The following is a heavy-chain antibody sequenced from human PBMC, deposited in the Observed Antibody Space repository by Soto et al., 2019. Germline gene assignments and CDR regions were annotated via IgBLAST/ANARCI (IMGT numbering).Heavy chain of an antibody. Sequence: AQGTGPEWVAFVDGSGGDTSYADSVKGRFTISRDNSDNSLYLHMNSLRAEDTGRYFCAKEIFAAAYAATSGFDLWGQATLLSV. J-gene: IGHJ4*02. CDR3: AKEIFAAAYAATSGFDL. CDR2: VDGSGGDT. D-gene: IGHD2-8*01. V-gene: IGHV3-23*01.